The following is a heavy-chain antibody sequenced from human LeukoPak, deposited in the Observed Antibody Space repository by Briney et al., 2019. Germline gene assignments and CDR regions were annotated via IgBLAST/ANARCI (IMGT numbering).Heavy chain of an antibody. V-gene: IGHV3-23*01. CDR3: AKDRYSSSTTS. Sequence: GGSLSLSCAASGLTFRSYAMSWVRQAQGKGLEWVSAISGSGGSTYYADSVKGRFTISRDNSKNTLYLQMNSLRAEDTAVYYCAKDRYSSSTTSWGQGTLVTVSS. CDR1: GLTFRSYA. J-gene: IGHJ4*02. CDR2: ISGSGGST. D-gene: IGHD6-13*01.